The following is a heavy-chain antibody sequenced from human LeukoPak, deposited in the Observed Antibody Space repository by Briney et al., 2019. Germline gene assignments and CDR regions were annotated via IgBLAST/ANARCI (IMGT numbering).Heavy chain of an antibody. CDR2: INPNSGGT. J-gene: IGHJ3*02. D-gene: IGHD2/OR15-2a*01. V-gene: IGHV1-2*02. CDR1: GYTFTGYY. CDR3: ARDLLGRGSAFDI. Sequence: ASVKVSCKASGYTFTGYYMHWVRQAPGQGLEWMGWINPNSGGTNYAQKFQGRVTMTRDTSISTAYMELSRLRSDDTAIYYCARDLLGRGSAFDIWGQGTMVTVSS.